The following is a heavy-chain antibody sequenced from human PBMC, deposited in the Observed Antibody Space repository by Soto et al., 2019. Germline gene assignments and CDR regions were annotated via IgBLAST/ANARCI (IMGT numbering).Heavy chain of an antibody. V-gene: IGHV5-51*01. CDR3: ARRSYGGNSMDY. Sequence: PGESLKLSCKASGYSFTSYWISWVRQMPGKGLKWMGLIYPSNSNTKYSPSFQGQVTISADTSISTAYLQWSSLKAADSAMYYCARRSYGGNSMDYWGQGTTVTSPQ. CDR1: GYSFTSYW. J-gene: IGHJ4*02. CDR2: IYPSNSNT. D-gene: IGHD4-17*01.